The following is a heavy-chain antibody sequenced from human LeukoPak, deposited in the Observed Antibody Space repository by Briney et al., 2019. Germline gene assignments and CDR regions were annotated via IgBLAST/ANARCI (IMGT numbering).Heavy chain of an antibody. J-gene: IGHJ4*02. D-gene: IGHD2-2*01. V-gene: IGHV3-23*01. Sequence: PGGSLRLSCAASGITFSTYAMTWVRQAPGKGLEWVSAISGNGGSTYSADSVKGRFTISRDNSKNTLYLQMNSLTAEDTAVYYCARGPVVPSATYFFDYWGQGTLVVVSS. CDR1: GITFSTYA. CDR3: ARGPVVPSATYFFDY. CDR2: ISGNGGST.